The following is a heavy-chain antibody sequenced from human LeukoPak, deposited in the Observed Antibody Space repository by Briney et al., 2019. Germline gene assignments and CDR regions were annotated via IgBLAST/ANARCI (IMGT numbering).Heavy chain of an antibody. CDR3: ARRGCSSTSCSLVPFDY. D-gene: IGHD2-2*01. J-gene: IGHJ4*02. CDR1: GYTFTGYY. CDR2: INPNSGGT. Sequence: ASVKVSCKASGYTFTGYYMHWVRQAPGQGLEWMGWINPNSGGTNYAQKFQGRVTMTRDTSISTAYMELSSLRSEDTAVYYCARRGCSSTSCSLVPFDYWGQGTLVTVSS. V-gene: IGHV1-2*02.